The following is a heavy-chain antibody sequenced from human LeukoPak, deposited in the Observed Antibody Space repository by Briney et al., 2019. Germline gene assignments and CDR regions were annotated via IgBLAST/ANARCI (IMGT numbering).Heavy chain of an antibody. Sequence: SETLSLTCTVSGGSISSYYWSWIRQPPGKGLEWIGYIYYSGSTNYNPSLKSRVTISVDTSKNQFSLKLSSVTAADTAVYYCASVYSSNYYYYYVDVWGKGTTVTVSS. CDR1: GGSISSYY. CDR3: ASVYSSNYYYYYVDV. V-gene: IGHV4-59*01. CDR2: IYYSGST. J-gene: IGHJ6*03. D-gene: IGHD6-13*01.